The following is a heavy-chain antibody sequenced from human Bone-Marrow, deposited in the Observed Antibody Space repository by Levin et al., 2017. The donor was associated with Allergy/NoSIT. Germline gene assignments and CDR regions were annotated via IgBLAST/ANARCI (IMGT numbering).Heavy chain of an antibody. CDR1: GFTLSDYY. CDR2: ISYDVVTI. D-gene: IGHD3-16*01. Sequence: GESLKISCEASGFTLSDYYMSWVRQAPGKGLEWVSYISYDVVTIHYADSVKGRFTISRDNAKNSLYLQMNSLRVEDTAFYYCARAQGLVGVDIWGQGTMVTVSS. J-gene: IGHJ3*02. V-gene: IGHV3-11*01. CDR3: ARAQGLVGVDI.